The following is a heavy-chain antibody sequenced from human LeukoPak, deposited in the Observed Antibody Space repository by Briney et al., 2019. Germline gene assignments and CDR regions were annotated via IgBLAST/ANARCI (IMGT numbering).Heavy chain of an antibody. CDR1: GYTFTGYY. J-gene: IGHJ4*02. CDR3: ARDSGSYYGSADY. Sequence: ASVKVSCKASGYTFTGYYMHWVRQAPGQGLEWMGWINPNSGGTNYTQRFQGRVTMTRDTSISTAYMELSRLRSDDTAVYYCARDSGSYYGSADYWGQGTLVTVSS. D-gene: IGHD1-26*01. V-gene: IGHV1-2*02. CDR2: INPNSGGT.